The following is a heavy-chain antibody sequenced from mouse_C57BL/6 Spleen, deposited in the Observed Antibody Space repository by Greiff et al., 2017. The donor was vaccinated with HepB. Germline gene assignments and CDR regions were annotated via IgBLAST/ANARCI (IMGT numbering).Heavy chain of an antibody. CDR2: FYPGSGSI. V-gene: IGHV1-62-2*01. CDR3: ARHEDLYYYGSCYYAMDY. CDR1: GYTFTEYT. Sequence: QVQLQQSGAELVKPGASVKLSCKASGYTFTEYTIHWVKQRSGQGLEWIGWFYPGSGSIKYNEKFKDKATLTADKSSSTVYMELSRLTSEDSAVYFCARHEDLYYYGSCYYAMDYWGQGTSVTVSS. J-gene: IGHJ4*01. D-gene: IGHD1-1*01.